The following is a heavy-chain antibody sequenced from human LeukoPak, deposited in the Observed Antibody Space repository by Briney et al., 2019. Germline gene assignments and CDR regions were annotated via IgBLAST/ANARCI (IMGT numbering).Heavy chain of an antibody. D-gene: IGHD6-19*01. Sequence: SETLSLTCAVSGGSISSSNWWSWVRQPPGEGLEWIGEIYHSGSTNYNPSLKSRVTISVDKSKNQFSLKLSSVTAADTAVYYCASSQYSSGWYDYYYYYMDVWGKGTAVTVSS. J-gene: IGHJ6*03. CDR3: ASSQYSSGWYDYYYYYMDV. CDR1: GGSISSSNW. CDR2: IYHSGST. V-gene: IGHV4-4*02.